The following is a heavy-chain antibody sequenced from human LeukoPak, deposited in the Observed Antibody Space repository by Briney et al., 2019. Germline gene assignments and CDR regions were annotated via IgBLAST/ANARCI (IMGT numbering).Heavy chain of an antibody. J-gene: IGHJ5*02. CDR1: GYTFTGYY. Sequence: ASVKVSCKASGYTFTGYYMHWVRQAPGQGLEWMGWINPNSGGTNYAQKFQGKATMTRDTSISTAYMELGRLRSDDTAVYYCARGGSLRYFDGNNWFDPWGQGTLVTVSS. V-gene: IGHV1-2*02. CDR3: ARGGSLRYFDGNNWFDP. CDR2: INPNSGGT. D-gene: IGHD3-9*01.